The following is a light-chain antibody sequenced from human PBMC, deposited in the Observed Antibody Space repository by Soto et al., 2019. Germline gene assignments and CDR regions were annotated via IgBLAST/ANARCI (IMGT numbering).Light chain of an antibody. CDR3: QQYGTSEII. CDR2: GAS. CDR1: QSVSSSF. Sequence: EIVLTQSPGTLSLSPGERATLSCRASQSVSSSFLAWYQQKPGQAPRLLIYGASNRATGIPDRFGGSGSLTDFSLTISRLEPEDFAVFYCQQYGTSEIIFGQGTRLEI. V-gene: IGKV3-20*01. J-gene: IGKJ5*01.